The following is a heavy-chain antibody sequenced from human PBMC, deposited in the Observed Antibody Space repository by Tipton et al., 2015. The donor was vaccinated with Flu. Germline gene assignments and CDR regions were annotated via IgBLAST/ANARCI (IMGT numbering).Heavy chain of an antibody. CDR1: GGSISSSSYY. V-gene: IGHV4-39*07. Sequence: TLSLTCTVSGGSISSSSYYWGWIRQPPGKGLEWIGSIYYSGSTYYNPSLKSRVTMSVDTSKNQFSLKLSSVTAADTAVYYCAREKYYDFWSGRFDLWGRGTLVTVSS. D-gene: IGHD3-3*01. CDR2: IYYSGST. J-gene: IGHJ2*01. CDR3: AREKYYDFWSGRFDL.